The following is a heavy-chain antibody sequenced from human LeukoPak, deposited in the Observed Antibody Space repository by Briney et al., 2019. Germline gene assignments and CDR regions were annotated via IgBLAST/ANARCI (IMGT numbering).Heavy chain of an antibody. Sequence: SVEVSCKASEYTFTGYYIHWVRQAPGQGLEWMGGIIPIFGTANYAQKFQGRVTITADKSTSTAYMELSSLRSEDTAVYYCARYGSGSYYYYMDVWGKGTTVTVSS. CDR2: IIPIFGTA. D-gene: IGHD3-10*01. CDR1: EYTFTGYY. CDR3: ARYGSGSYYYYMDV. V-gene: IGHV1-69*06. J-gene: IGHJ6*03.